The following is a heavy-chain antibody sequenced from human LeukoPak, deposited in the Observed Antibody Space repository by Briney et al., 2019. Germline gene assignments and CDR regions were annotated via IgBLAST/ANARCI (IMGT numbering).Heavy chain of an antibody. J-gene: IGHJ4*02. CDR1: GFTFNSYG. Sequence: GRSLRLSCAASGFTFNSYGMHWVRQAPGKGLEWVAVISYDGSNKYYADSVRGRFTISRDNSKNTLYLQMNSLRAEDTAVYYCARDHYDSMDYWGQGTLVTVSS. CDR2: ISYDGSNK. D-gene: IGHD3-22*01. CDR3: ARDHYDSMDY. V-gene: IGHV3-30*19.